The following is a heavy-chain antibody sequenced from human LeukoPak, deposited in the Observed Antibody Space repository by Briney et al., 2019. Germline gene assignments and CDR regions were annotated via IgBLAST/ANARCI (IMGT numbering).Heavy chain of an antibody. CDR1: GGSISSSSYY. CDR3: ARDVGGGPFFDY. V-gene: IGHV4-39*02. CDR2: IFYTGST. Sequence: SETLSLTCTVSGGSISSSSYYWGWIRQAPGKGLQWIGSIFYTGSTYYNPSLKSRVTISVDTSKNQFSLNVSSVIAADTAVYYCARDVGGGPFFDYWGQGTLVTVSS. D-gene: IGHD2-15*01. J-gene: IGHJ4*02.